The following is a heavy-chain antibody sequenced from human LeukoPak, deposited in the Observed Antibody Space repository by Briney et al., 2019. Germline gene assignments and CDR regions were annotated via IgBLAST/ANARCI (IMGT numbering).Heavy chain of an antibody. CDR1: GYPFTSSD. D-gene: IGHD3-10*01. CDR3: ATNNYID. V-gene: IGHV1-8*01. CDR2: MNPNSGNT. J-gene: IGHJ4*02. Sequence: ASVKVSFKASGYPFTSSDINWVRQATGQGLEWMGWMNPNSGNTGYAEKFQGRVTMTRDTSIPTAYMELISLTSEDTAVYYCATNNYIDWGQGTLVTVSS.